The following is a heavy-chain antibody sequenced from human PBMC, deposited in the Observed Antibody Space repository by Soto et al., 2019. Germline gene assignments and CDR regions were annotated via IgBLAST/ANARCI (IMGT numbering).Heavy chain of an antibody. D-gene: IGHD3-10*01. CDR3: ASFNYYGSGSYFAVAGHFDY. V-gene: IGHV4-39*01. CDR1: GGSISSSSYY. CDR2: IYYSEST. J-gene: IGHJ4*02. Sequence: SSETLSVTCTVSGGSISSSSYYWGWIRQPPGKGLEWIGSIYYSESTYYNPSLKSRVTISVDTSKNQSSLKLSSVTAADTAVYYCASFNYYGSGSYFAVAGHFDYWGQGTLVTVSS.